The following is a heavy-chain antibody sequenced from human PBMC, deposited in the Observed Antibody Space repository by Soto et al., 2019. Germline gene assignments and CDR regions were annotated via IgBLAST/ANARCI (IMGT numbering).Heavy chain of an antibody. CDR1: GFTFSSYG. J-gene: IGHJ5*02. V-gene: IGHV3-30*18. CDR3: AKDHIAVAGTSANWFDP. Sequence: GESLKISCAASGFTFSSYGMHWVRQAPGKGLEWVAVISYDGSNKYYADSVKGRFTISRDNSKNTLYLQMNSLRAEDTAVYYCAKDHIAVAGTSANWFDPWGQGTLVTVSS. D-gene: IGHD6-19*01. CDR2: ISYDGSNK.